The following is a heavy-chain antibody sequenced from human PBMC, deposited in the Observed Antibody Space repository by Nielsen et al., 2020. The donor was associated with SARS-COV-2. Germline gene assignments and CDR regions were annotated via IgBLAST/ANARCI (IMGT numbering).Heavy chain of an antibody. CDR2: IYYSGST. CDR3: ASAAAAAYPYYYGMDV. Sequence: SETLSLNCTVSGGSISCYYWSWIRQPPGKGLEWIGYIYYSGSTNYNHSLKSRVTISVDTSKNQFSLKLSSVTAADTAVYYCASAAAAAYPYYYGMDVWGQGTTVTVSS. V-gene: IGHV4-59*01. CDR1: GGSISCYY. D-gene: IGHD6-13*01. J-gene: IGHJ6*02.